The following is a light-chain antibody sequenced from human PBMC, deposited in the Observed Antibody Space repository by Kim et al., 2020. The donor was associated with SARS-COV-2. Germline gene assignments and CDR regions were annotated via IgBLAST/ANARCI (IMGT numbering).Light chain of an antibody. CDR3: LQHRTYPIT. Sequence: VSPGERAPLSCRAAQGVSNDLAWYQQKPGQAPRLLIYGASNVQSGVPSRFSGSGSETEFTLTINSLQPEDFATYFFLQHRTYPITFGQGTRLEIK. J-gene: IGKJ5*01. CDR2: GAS. CDR1: QGVSND. V-gene: IGKV3-15*01.